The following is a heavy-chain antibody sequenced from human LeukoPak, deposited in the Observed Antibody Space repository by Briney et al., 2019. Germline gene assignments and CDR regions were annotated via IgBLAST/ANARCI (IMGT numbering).Heavy chain of an antibody. CDR2: IYYSGST. CDR3: ARDGPWGIAVAGTLDY. CDR1: GGSISSGDYY. Sequence: SETLSLTCTVSGGSISSGDYYWSWIRQPPGKGLEWIVYIYYSGSTYYNPSLKSRFTISVDTSKNQFSLKLSSVTAADTAVYYCARDGPWGIAVAGTLDYWGQGTLVTVSS. V-gene: IGHV4-30-4*08. D-gene: IGHD6-19*01. J-gene: IGHJ4*02.